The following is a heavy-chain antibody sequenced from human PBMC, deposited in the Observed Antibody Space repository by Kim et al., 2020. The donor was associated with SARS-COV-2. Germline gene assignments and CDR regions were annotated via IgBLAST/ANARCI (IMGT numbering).Heavy chain of an antibody. Sequence: GGSLRLSCSASGFTFSAYTIHWVRQAPGKGLEYLSAIKSNGGSTYYADSMKGRFTISRDNSKNTAYLQMSSLRADDTAVYYCVRGRENPMDVWGQGTSV. D-gene: IGHD3-10*01. J-gene: IGHJ6*02. V-gene: IGHV3-64D*06. CDR2: IKSNGGST. CDR3: VRGRENPMDV. CDR1: GFTFSAYT.